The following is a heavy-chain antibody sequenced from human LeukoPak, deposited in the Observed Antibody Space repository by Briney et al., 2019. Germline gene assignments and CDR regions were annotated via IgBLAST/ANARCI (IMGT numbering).Heavy chain of an antibody. CDR2: ISRTGTTI. J-gene: IGHJ4*02. CDR3: ARDLGSGDHGLLV. V-gene: IGHV3-11*04. Sequence: PSETLSLTCTVSGGSISSSSYYWGWIRQPPAKGLEWISYISRTGTTIYYADSVKGRFTISRDNDKHSLYLQMNSLRSEDTGLYFCARDLGSGDHGLLVWGQGTLLTVSS. CDR1: GGSISSSSYY. D-gene: IGHD2-21*02.